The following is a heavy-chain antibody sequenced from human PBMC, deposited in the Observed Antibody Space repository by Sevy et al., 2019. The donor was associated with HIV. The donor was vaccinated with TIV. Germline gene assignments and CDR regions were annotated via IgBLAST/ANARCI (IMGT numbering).Heavy chain of an antibody. Sequence: GGSLTLSCAASRFTFSTYDIHWVRHAPGKGLEWVAVISHDGSYQYYTDSVKGRFTISRDDSKNKAYLQMNSLRADDSGVYYCAKGQGYDYIWGNERSEYYFDYWGQGTLVTVSS. D-gene: IGHD3-16*01. CDR3: AKGQGYDYIWGNERSEYYFDY. V-gene: IGHV3-30*18. CDR2: ISHDGSYQ. J-gene: IGHJ4*02. CDR1: RFTFSTYD.